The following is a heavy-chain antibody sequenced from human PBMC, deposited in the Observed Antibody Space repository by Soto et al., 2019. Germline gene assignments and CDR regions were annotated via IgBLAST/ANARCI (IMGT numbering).Heavy chain of an antibody. J-gene: IGHJ5*02. Sequence: GVSLRLSCAASGFTFSSYAMSWVRQAPGKGLEWVSAISGSGGSTYYADSVKGRFTISRDNSKNTLYLQMNSLRAEDTAVYYCATDLTGTTSWFDPWGQGTLVTVSS. CDR3: ATDLTGTTSWFDP. CDR1: GFTFSSYA. D-gene: IGHD1-7*01. CDR2: ISGSGGST. V-gene: IGHV3-23*01.